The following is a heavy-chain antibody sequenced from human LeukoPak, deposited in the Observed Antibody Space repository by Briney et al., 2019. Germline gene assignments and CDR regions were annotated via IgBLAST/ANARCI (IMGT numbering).Heavy chain of an antibody. J-gene: IGHJ4*02. D-gene: IGHD2-8*02. V-gene: IGHV3-30*02. CDR1: GFIFSSFG. CDR2: IQYDGSNK. Sequence: GGSLRLSCAASGFIFSSFGMHWVRQAPGKGLEWVAFIQYDGSNKYYADSVKGRFTTSRDNSKNTVYLQMNSLRAEDTAVYYCAKVSYILVFDYWGQGTLVTVSS. CDR3: AKVSYILVFDY.